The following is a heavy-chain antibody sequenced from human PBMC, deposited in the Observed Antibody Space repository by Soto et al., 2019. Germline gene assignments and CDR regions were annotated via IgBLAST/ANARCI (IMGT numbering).Heavy chain of an antibody. CDR2: IHNSGNP. CDR1: GASIYNGGYF. D-gene: IGHD4-17*01. CDR3: ARESTTEKVDS. J-gene: IGHJ4*02. V-gene: IGHV4-30-4*01. Sequence: QVQLQESGPGLVRPSQTLSLTCSVSGASIYNGGYFWSWIRQSPGKGREWIGHIHNSGNPYNHPSLKXRFTLSXXTSKNQFSLKLTPVTYADTAVYYCARESTTEKVDSWGQGTLVTVSS.